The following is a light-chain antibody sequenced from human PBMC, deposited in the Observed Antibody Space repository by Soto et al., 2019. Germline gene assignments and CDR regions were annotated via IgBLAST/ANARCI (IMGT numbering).Light chain of an antibody. CDR3: SSYTSSSIDYV. CDR1: SSDVGGYNY. V-gene: IGLV2-14*01. J-gene: IGLJ1*01. Sequence: QSALTQPAPVSGSPGQSITFSCTGTSSDVGGYNYVSWYQQHPGKAPKLMIYEVSNRPSGVSNRFSGSKSGNTASQTISGLQAEDEADYYCSSYTSSSIDYVFGTGTKLTVL. CDR2: EVS.